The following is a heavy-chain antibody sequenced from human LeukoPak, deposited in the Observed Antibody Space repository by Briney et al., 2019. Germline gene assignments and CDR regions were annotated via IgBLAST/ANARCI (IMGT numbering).Heavy chain of an antibody. V-gene: IGHV1-8*02. J-gene: IGHJ4*02. Sequence: ASVKVSCKASGGTFSSYAISWVRQAPGQGLEWMGWINPNSGSTSYAQKFQGRVTMTRDMSTSTVYMELSSLRSEDTAVYYCARGFAPVWWPPGVPYWGQGTLVTVSS. D-gene: IGHD1-26*01. CDR3: ARGFAPVWWPPGVPY. CDR1: GGTFSSYA. CDR2: INPNSGST.